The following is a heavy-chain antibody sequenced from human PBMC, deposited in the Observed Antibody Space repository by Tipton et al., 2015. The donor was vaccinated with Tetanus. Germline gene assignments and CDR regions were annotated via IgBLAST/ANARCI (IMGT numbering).Heavy chain of an antibody. D-gene: IGHD1-14*01. CDR3: AKEALGVLNL. CDR2: ISGSRLTP. J-gene: IGHJ6*04. CDR1: GGSFSTYT. V-gene: IGHV3-23*04. Sequence: QLVQSGAEVKKPGSSVKVSCKTSGGSFSTYTMNWVRQAPGNGLEWVAAISGSRLTPYYADSVKGRFTISRDNSKNTLSLQLNSLRADDTAIYYCAKEALGVLNLWGKGTTVIVSS.